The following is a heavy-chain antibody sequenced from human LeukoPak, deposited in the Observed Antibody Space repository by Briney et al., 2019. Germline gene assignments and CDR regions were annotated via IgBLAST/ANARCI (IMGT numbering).Heavy chain of an antibody. CDR3: ATGPSSSWVDYYYYYMDV. J-gene: IGHJ6*03. V-gene: IGHV1-69*13. D-gene: IGHD6-13*01. CDR1: GGTFSSYA. Sequence: ASVKVSCKASGGTFSSYAISWVRQAPGQGLEWMGGIIPIFGTANYAQKFQGRVTITADESTSTAYMELSSLRSEDTAVYYCATGPSSSWVDYYYYYMDVWGKGTTVTVSS. CDR2: IIPIFGTA.